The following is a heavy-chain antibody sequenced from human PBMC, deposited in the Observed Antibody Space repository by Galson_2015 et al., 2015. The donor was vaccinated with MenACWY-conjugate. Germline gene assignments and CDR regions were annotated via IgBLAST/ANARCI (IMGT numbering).Heavy chain of an antibody. J-gene: IGHJ6*02. Sequence: ETLSLTCTVSGGSISGFYWSWIRQPPGKGLEWIGFIYYGGSTRYNPSLKSRVSILVDTSKNPFSLELTSVTAADTAVYYCARDHIGRLFYYAMDVWGQGTTVTVSS. D-gene: IGHD2-21*01. CDR2: IYYGGST. CDR3: ARDHIGRLFYYAMDV. V-gene: IGHV4-59*01. CDR1: GGSISGFY.